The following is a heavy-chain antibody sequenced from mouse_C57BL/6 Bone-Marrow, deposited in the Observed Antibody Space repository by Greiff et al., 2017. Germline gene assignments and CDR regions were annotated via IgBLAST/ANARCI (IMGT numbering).Heavy chain of an antibody. CDR2: INPNNGGT. J-gene: IGHJ4*01. CDR1: GYTFTDYY. CDR3: ARRRRDGYHAMDY. D-gene: IGHD2-3*01. V-gene: IGHV1-26*01. Sequence: EVQLQQSGPELVKPGASVKISCKASGYTFTDYYMNWVKQSHGKSLEWIGDINPNNGGTSYNQKFKGKATLTVDKSSSTAYMELRSLTSEDSAVYYCARRRRDGYHAMDYWGQGTSVTVSS.